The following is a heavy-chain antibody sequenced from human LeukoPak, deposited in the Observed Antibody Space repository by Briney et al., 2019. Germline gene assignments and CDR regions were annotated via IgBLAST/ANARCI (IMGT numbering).Heavy chain of an antibody. J-gene: IGHJ4*02. CDR1: GGSISSSSYY. D-gene: IGHD2-2*02. CDR3: ARHFILEYQPLYLSPFDY. CDR2: IYYSGST. Sequence: PSETLSLTCTVSGGSISSSSYYWGWIRQPPGKGLEWIGSIYYSGSTYYNPSLKSRVTISVDTSKNQFSLKLSSVTAADTAVYYCARHFILEYQPLYLSPFDYWGQGTLVTVSS. V-gene: IGHV4-39*01.